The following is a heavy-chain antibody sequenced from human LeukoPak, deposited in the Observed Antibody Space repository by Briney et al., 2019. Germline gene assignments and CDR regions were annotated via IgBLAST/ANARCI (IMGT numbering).Heavy chain of an antibody. Sequence: GESLKIPCRGSGYSFTSYWIAWVRQMPGKGLEGMGIIYPGDSDIRYSPSFQGQVTISADKSLSTAYVQWSSLKASDTAMYYCARLGSYYYYYIDGWGKGSTVTVS. CDR3: ARLGSYYYYYIDG. CDR2: IYPGDSDI. V-gene: IGHV5-51*01. CDR1: GYSFTSYW. D-gene: IGHD2-15*01. J-gene: IGHJ6*03.